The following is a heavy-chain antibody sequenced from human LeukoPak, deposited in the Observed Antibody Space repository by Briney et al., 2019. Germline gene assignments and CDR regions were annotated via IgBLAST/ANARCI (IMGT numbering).Heavy chain of an antibody. CDR2: ISYDGSNK. D-gene: IGHD6-19*01. CDR1: GFTFSSYG. J-gene: IGHJ6*02. CDR3: ARGVRPLKADIAVAGTIYYYYGMDV. V-gene: IGHV3-30*03. Sequence: GGSLRLSCVASGFTFSSYGMHWVRQAPGKGLEWVAVISYDGSNKYYADSVKGRFTISRDNSKNTLYLQMNSLRAEDTAVYYCARGVRPLKADIAVAGTIYYYYGMDVWGQGTTVTVSS.